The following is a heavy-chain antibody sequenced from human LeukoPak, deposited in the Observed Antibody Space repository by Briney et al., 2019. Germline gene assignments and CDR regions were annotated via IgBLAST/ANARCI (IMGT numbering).Heavy chain of an antibody. CDR3: AGPSGRYYYYYMDV. CDR1: GGSISSYY. V-gene: IGHV4-59*01. J-gene: IGHJ6*03. Sequence: PSETLFLTCTVSGGSISSYYWSWIRQPPGKGLEWIGYIYYSGSTNYNPSLKSRVTISVDTSKNQFSLKLSSVTAADTAVYYCAGPSGRYYYYYMDVWGKGTTVTVSS. CDR2: IYYSGST.